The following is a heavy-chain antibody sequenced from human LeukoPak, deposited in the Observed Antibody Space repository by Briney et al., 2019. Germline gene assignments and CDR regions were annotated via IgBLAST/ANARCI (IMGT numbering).Heavy chain of an antibody. CDR2: MNPNSGNT. J-gene: IGHJ4*02. CDR1: GYTFTSYD. CDR3: ARGRRRVPAAISH. Sequence: ASVKVSCKASGYTFTSYDINWVRQATGQGLEWMGWMNPNSGNTGYAQKFQGRVTMARNTSISTAYMELSSLRSEDTAVYYCARGRRRVPAAISHWGQGTLVTVSS. D-gene: IGHD2-2*01. V-gene: IGHV1-8*01.